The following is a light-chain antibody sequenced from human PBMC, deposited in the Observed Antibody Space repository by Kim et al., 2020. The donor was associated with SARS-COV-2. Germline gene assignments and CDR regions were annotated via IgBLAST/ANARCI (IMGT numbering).Light chain of an antibody. CDR1: QSISNH. J-gene: IGKJ1*01. CDR3: QQYNDWPRT. CDR2: GAS. Sequence: EIGMTQSRATLSVSAGERATLSCRASQSISNHLAWYLQKPGQAPRLLIYGASTMATGIPVRFSGSASVAEVTLTISRLQPEDFAVYYGQQYNDWPRTFGQGTKVDIK. V-gene: IGKV3-15*01.